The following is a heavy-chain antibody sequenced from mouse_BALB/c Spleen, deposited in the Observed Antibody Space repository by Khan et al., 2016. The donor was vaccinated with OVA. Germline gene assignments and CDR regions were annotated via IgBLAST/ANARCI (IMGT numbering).Heavy chain of an antibody. CDR3: ARGNYYGYYFDY. CDR2: ISYSGGT. D-gene: IGHD1-1*01. J-gene: IGHJ2*01. CDR1: GYSITSGYA. Sequence: QLEESGPGLVKPSQSLSLTCTVTGYSITSGYAWNWIRQVPGNKLEWMGYISYSGGTSYNPSLKSRISITRDTSKNQFFLQLNSVTTEDTATYYLARGNYYGYYFDYWGQGTPLTVSS. V-gene: IGHV3-2*02.